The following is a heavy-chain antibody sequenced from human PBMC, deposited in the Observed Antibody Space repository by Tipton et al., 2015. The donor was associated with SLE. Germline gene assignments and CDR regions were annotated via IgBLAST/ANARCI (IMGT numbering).Heavy chain of an antibody. V-gene: IGHV4-39*07. CDR3: ARCIVGATGWFDP. J-gene: IGHJ5*02. D-gene: IGHD1-26*01. CDR2: IYYSGST. Sequence: LRLSCTVSGGSLSSSSYYWGWFRQPPGKGLEWIGSIYYSGSTYYNPSLKSRVTISVDTSKNQFSLKLSSVTAADTAVYYCARCIVGATGWFDPWGQGTLVTVSS. CDR1: GGSLSSSSYY.